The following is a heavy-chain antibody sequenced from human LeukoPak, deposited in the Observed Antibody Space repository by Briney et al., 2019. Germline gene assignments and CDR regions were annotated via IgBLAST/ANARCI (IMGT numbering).Heavy chain of an antibody. D-gene: IGHD3-3*01. J-gene: IGHJ4*02. CDR2: ISSSSSYI. V-gene: IGHV3-21*01. CDR3: ARVLVLAPDY. CDR1: GFIFSSYS. Sequence: GGSLRLSCAASGFIFSSYSMNWVRQAPGKGLEWVSSISSSSSYIYYADSVKGRFTISRDNAKNSLYLQMNSLRAEDTAVYYCARVLVLAPDYWGQGTLVTVSS.